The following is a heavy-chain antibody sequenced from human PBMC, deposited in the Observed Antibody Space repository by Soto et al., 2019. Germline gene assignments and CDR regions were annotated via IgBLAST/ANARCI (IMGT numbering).Heavy chain of an antibody. CDR2: IIPILGIA. CDR1: GGTFSSYT. Sequence: QVQLVQSGAEVEKPGSSVKVSCKASGGTFSSYTISWVRQAPGQGLEWMGRIIPILGIANYAQKFQGRVTITADKSTSTAYMELSSLRSEDTAVYYCARSGYSSGWRLDYWGQGTLVTVSS. V-gene: IGHV1-69*02. D-gene: IGHD6-19*01. CDR3: ARSGYSSGWRLDY. J-gene: IGHJ4*02.